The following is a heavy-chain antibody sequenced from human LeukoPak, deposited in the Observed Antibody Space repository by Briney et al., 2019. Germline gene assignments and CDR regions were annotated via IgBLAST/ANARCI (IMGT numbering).Heavy chain of an antibody. CDR1: GFTFSSYS. J-gene: IGHJ4*02. CDR2: ISSSSSYI. Sequence: GGSLRLSCAASGFTFSSYSMNWVRQAPGKGLEWVSSISSSSSYISYADSVKARFTISRDDAKNSRYLQMNSRRAEDTAVYYCARGADYWGQGTLVTVSS. V-gene: IGHV3-21*01. CDR3: ARGADY.